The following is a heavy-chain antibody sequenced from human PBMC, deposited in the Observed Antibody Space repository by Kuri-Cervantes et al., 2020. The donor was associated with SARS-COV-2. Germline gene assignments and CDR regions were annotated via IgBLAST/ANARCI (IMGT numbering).Heavy chain of an antibody. CDR1: GFTFSNAW. Sequence: GGSLRLSCAASGFTFSNAWMRWVRQAPGKGLEWVSAITGRGGSTYYADSVKGRFSISRDNSKNTLYLQMNSLRVEDTAVYYCVKDDLVGYWGQGTLVTVSS. CDR3: VKDDLVGY. D-gene: IGHD3/OR15-3a*01. J-gene: IGHJ4*02. V-gene: IGHV3-23*01. CDR2: ITGRGGST.